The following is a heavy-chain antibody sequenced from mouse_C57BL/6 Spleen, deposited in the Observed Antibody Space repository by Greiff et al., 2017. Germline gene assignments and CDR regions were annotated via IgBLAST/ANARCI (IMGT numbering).Heavy chain of an antibody. D-gene: IGHD1-1*01. V-gene: IGHV1-81*01. CDR3: ARYYYYGSSYWYFDV. J-gene: IGHJ1*03. CDR2: IYPRSGNT. Sequence: QVQLQQSGAELARPGASVKLSCKASGYTFTSYGISWVKQRTGQGLEWIGEIYPRSGNTYYNEKFKGKATLTADKSSSTAYMALRSLTSEDSAVYFGARYYYYGSSYWYFDVWGTGTTVTVSS. CDR1: GYTFTSYG.